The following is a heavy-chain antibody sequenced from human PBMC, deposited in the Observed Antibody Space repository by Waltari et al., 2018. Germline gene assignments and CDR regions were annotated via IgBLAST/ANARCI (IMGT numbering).Heavy chain of an antibody. J-gene: IGHJ4*02. Sequence: QVQLQQWGAGLLKPSETLSLTCAVYGGSFSGYYWSWIRQPPGKGLEWIGEINHSGSTNYNPSLKSRVTISVATSKNQFSLKLSSVTAADTAVYYCARMGIAAAGAFDYWGQGTLVTVSS. CDR2: INHSGST. CDR3: ARMGIAAAGAFDY. D-gene: IGHD6-13*01. V-gene: IGHV4-34*01. CDR1: GGSFSGYY.